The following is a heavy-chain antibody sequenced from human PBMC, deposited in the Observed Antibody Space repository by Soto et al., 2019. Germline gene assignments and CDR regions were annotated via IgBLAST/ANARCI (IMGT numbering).Heavy chain of an antibody. D-gene: IGHD1-26*01. V-gene: IGHV1-69*06. J-gene: IGHJ4*02. CDR2: IVPMDDSV. Sequence: QVQLVQSGAEVKKPGASVKVSCEASGGTFNTYTINWVRQAPGRGLEWVGQIVPMDDSVNYAENFQGRVTITADKSTKTAYMELTSLRSEDTALYFCASWRSYSGSYCFDYWGQGTLVTVSS. CDR1: GGTFNTYT. CDR3: ASWRSYSGSYCFDY.